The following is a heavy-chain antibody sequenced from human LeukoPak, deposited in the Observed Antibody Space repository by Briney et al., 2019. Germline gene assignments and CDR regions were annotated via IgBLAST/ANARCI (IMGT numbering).Heavy chain of an antibody. CDR3: ARESAVTTDAFDI. D-gene: IGHD4-11*01. Sequence: ASQTLSLTCAVPGGSISSGGYSWSWIRQPPGKGLEWIGYIYHSGSTYYNPSLKSRVTISVDRSKNQFSLKLSSVTAADTAVYYCARESAVTTDAFDIWGQGTMVTVSS. CDR2: IYHSGST. J-gene: IGHJ3*02. V-gene: IGHV4-30-2*01. CDR1: GGSISSGGYS.